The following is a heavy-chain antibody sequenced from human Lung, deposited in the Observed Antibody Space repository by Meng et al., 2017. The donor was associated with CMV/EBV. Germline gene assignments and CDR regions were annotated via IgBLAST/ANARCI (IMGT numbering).Heavy chain of an antibody. CDR3: TTVLGTSYPYGMDV. D-gene: IGHD1-26*01. CDR2: IKSKTDGGTT. V-gene: IGHV3-15*01. Sequence: GEXXRISCAASGFTFSNAWMSWVRQAPGKGLEWVGRIKSKTDGGTTDYAAPVKGRFTISRDDSKNTLYLQMNSLKTEDTAVYYCTTVLGTSYPYGMDVWGQGXTVTVSS. CDR1: GFTFSNAW. J-gene: IGHJ6*02.